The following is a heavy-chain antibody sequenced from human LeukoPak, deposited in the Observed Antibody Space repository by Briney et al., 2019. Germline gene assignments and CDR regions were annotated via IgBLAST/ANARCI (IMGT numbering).Heavy chain of an antibody. D-gene: IGHD3-10*01. Sequence: GVSLRLSCAASRLIFSSYWMHWVRQARGKGLVWVSRINSDGRSTIYADSVKSRFTISRDYAKNTVYPQMNSLRLNDTAVYYCAGHYGSGRYHYYYLDVWGRGTTVTVSS. CDR1: RLIFSSYW. CDR3: AGHYGSGRYHYYYLDV. V-gene: IGHV3-74*01. CDR2: INSDGRST. J-gene: IGHJ6*03.